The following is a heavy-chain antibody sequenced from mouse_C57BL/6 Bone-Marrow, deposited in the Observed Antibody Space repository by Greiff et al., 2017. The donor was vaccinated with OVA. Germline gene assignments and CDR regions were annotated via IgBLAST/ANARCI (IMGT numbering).Heavy chain of an antibody. Sequence: EVKVEESGEGLVKPGGSLKLSCAASGFTFSSYAMSWVRQTPEKRLEWVAYISSGGDYIYYADTVKGRFTISRDNARNTLYLQMSSLKSEDTAMYYCTRATTVVAPYWYFDVWGTGTTVTVSS. J-gene: IGHJ1*03. CDR2: ISSGGDYI. D-gene: IGHD1-1*01. CDR1: GFTFSSYA. CDR3: TRATTVVAPYWYFDV. V-gene: IGHV5-9-1*02.